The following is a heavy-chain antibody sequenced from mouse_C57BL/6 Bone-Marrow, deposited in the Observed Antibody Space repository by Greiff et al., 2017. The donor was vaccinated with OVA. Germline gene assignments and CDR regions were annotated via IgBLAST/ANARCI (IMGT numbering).Heavy chain of an antibody. CDR1: GYTFTSYW. CDR3: ARSPWFAY. Sequence: QVQLQQPGAELVKPGASVKLSCKASGYTFTSYWMQWVKQRPGQGLEWIGEIDPSASYTNYNQKFKGKATLTVDTSSSTAYMQLSILTAEDSAVYDGARSPWFAYWGQGTLVTVSA. CDR2: IDPSASYT. J-gene: IGHJ3*01. V-gene: IGHV1-50*01.